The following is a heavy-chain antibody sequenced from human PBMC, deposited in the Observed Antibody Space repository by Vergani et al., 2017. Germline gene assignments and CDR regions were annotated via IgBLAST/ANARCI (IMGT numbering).Heavy chain of an antibody. V-gene: IGHV1-24*01. CDR1: GYTLTELS. J-gene: IGHJ4*02. CDR3: ATGLSEEVQLERRNY. Sequence: QVQLVQSGAEVKKPGASVTVSCKASGYTLTELSMHWVRQAPGKGLEWMGGFDPEDGETIYAQKFQGRVTMTEDTSTDTAYMELSSLRSEDTAVYYCATGLSEEVQLERRNYWGQGTLVTVSS. D-gene: IGHD1-1*01. CDR2: FDPEDGET.